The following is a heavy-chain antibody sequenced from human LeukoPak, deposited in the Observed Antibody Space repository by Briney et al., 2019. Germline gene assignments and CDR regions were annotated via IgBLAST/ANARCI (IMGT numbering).Heavy chain of an antibody. CDR1: GGSISSSSYY. D-gene: IGHD3-3*01. J-gene: IGHJ4*02. CDR2: IYYSGST. V-gene: IGHV4-39*01. CDR3: ARRTYYDFWSGYPPLPNYFDY. Sequence: SETLSLTCTVSGGSISSSSYYWGWIRQPPGKVLEWIGSIYYSGSTYYNPSLKSRVTISVDTSKNQFSLKLSSVTAADTAVYYCARRTYYDFWSGYPPLPNYFDYWGQGTLVTVSS.